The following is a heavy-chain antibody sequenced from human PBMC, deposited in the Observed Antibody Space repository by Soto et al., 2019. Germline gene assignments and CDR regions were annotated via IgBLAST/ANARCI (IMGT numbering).Heavy chain of an antibody. CDR3: ARGGGGQQLPLIAIPVARGNWFDP. Sequence: SETLSLTCTVSGGSISSYYWSWIRQPPGKGLEWIGYIYYSGSTNYNPSLKSRVTISVDTSKNQFSLKLSSVTAADTAVYYCARGGGGQQLPLIAIPVARGNWFDPWGQGTLVTVSS. J-gene: IGHJ5*02. CDR1: GGSISSYY. CDR2: IYYSGST. V-gene: IGHV4-59*01. D-gene: IGHD6-13*01.